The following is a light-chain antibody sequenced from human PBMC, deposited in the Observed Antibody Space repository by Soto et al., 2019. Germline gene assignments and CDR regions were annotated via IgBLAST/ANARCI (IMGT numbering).Light chain of an antibody. Sequence: DIQMTQSPSTLSASVGDRVAITCRASQNIGSRLAWYQQKPDEAPKLLIYDASSLESEVPLRFGGSGSGTDFTLIISSLQPDDFATYYCQQCNTPFTFGGGTKVEIK. J-gene: IGKJ4*01. V-gene: IGKV1-5*01. CDR3: QQCNTPFT. CDR1: QNIGSR. CDR2: DAS.